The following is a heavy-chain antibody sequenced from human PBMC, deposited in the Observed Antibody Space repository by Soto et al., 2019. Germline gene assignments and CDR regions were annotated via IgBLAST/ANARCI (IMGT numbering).Heavy chain of an antibody. J-gene: IGHJ1*01. Sequence: EVQLVESGGGLVQPGGSLRLSCAASGFTFSTYWMQWVRQVPGEGRMWVSSISENGGITAYADSVKGRFTISRDNAKNTLYLQMNGLRVEDTAIYYCAREYYSSGTHWGQGTLVTVST. CDR2: ISENGGIT. D-gene: IGHD3-10*01. V-gene: IGHV3-74*01. CDR3: AREYYSSGTH. CDR1: GFTFSTYW.